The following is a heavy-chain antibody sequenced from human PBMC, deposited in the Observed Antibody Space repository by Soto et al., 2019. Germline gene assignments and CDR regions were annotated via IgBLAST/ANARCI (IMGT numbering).Heavy chain of an antibody. CDR1: VGSISSGDYY. CDR3: ARVIKTRRFYYDSSAHPFSFDY. D-gene: IGHD3-22*01. V-gene: IGHV4-30-4*01. J-gene: IGHJ4*02. Sequence: PSGTLSLTCPLSVGSISSGDYYWSCIRQPRGKGLEWIGYIYYSGSAHYNPSLKSRLTILVDTSKNQFSLKLTSVTAADTAVYYCARVIKTRRFYYDSSAHPFSFDYWGQGTLVTVSS. CDR2: IYYSGSA.